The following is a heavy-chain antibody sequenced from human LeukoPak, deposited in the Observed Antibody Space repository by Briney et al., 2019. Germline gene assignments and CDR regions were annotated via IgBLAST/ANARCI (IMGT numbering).Heavy chain of an antibody. J-gene: IGHJ4*02. V-gene: IGHV4-31*03. CDR2: IYYSGST. D-gene: IGHD3-22*01. CDR1: GGSISGGGYY. Sequence: SETLSLTCTVSGGSISGGGYYWSWIRQHPGKGLEWIGYIYYSGSTYYNPSLKSRVTISVDTSKNQFSLKLSSVTAADTAVYYCAREGPYYDSSGYYYVIWGQGTLVTVSS. CDR3: AREGPYYDSSGYYYVI.